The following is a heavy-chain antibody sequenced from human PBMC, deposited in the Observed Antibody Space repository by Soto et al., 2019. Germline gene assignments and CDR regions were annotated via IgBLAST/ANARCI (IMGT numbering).Heavy chain of an antibody. CDR3: ARGGRSAYYYYMAV. CDR1: GGSISSYY. CDR2: IYYSGST. V-gene: IGHV4-59*01. J-gene: IGHJ6*03. Sequence: QVQLQESGPGLVKPSETLSLTCTVSGGSISSYYWSWIRQPPGKGLQWIGYIYYSGSTNYNPSLKRRVTISVDTSKNQFSLKLSSVTAADTAVYYCARGGRSAYYYYMAVWGKGTTVTVSS.